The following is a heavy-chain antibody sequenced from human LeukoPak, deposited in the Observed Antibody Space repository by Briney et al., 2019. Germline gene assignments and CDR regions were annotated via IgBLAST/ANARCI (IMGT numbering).Heavy chain of an antibody. V-gene: IGHV3-7*05. J-gene: IGHJ4*02. D-gene: IGHD1-1*01. CDR2: IRDDGTEK. CDR3: ARESTTGGFDF. CDR1: GFSFSSYG. Sequence: GGSLRLSCAASGFSFSSYGMSWVRQAPGKGLEWVANIRDDGTEKYYVDSVKGRLTISRDNAKNSLYLQMNILRAEDTAVYFCARESTTGGFDFWGQETLVTVSS.